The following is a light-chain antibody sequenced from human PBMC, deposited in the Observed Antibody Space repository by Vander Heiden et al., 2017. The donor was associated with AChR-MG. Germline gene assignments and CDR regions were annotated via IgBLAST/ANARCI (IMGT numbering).Light chain of an antibody. CDR3: QQYETTPHT. CDR1: QSVLKLSNNHHY. CDR2: WAS. Sequence: AMPPSPDSLDVPLSAMATINSKSSQSVLKLSNNHHYYAWHQQKPGQAPKLLIYWASTRESGVPDRFSGSGSGTDFTLTISSLHAEDVTVYYCQQYETTPHTFGQGTRLEIK. J-gene: IGKJ2*01. V-gene: IGKV4-1*01.